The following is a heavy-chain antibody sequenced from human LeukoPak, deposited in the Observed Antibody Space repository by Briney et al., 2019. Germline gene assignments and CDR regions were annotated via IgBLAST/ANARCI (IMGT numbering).Heavy chain of an antibody. Sequence: ASVKVSCKASGYTFTSYGIRWVRQAPGQGLEWMGWISAYNGNTNYAQKLQGRVTMTTDTSTSTAYMELRSLRSDDTAVYYCARVTTRLYYYGMDVWGQGTTVTVSS. CDR2: ISAYNGNT. CDR1: GYTFTSYG. V-gene: IGHV1-18*01. J-gene: IGHJ6*02. CDR3: ARVTTRLYYYGMDV. D-gene: IGHD1-1*01.